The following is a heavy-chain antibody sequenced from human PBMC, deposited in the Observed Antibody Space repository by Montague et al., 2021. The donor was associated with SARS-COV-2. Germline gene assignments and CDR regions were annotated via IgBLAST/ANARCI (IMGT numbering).Heavy chain of an antibody. J-gene: IGHJ4*02. V-gene: IGHV4-61*02. D-gene: IGHD5-12*01. CDR2: IYTSGTT. Sequence: TLSLTCTVSGGSISSGSYYWSWIRQPAGKGLEWIGRIYTSGTTDYSFSLKSRVTISVDTSKNQFSLELTSVTAADTAVCYCARAHSGSWAHLDNWGQGSLVTVSS. CDR3: ARAHSGSWAHLDN. CDR1: GGSISSGSYY.